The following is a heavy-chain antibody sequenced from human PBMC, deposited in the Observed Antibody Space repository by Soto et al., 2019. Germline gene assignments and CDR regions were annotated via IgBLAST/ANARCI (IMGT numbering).Heavy chain of an antibody. V-gene: IGHV4-39*02. D-gene: IGHD1-26*01. J-gene: IGHJ4*01. CDR1: GGSISSSSSY. CDR3: ARDPARGVGSYLGYFDY. Sequence: SETMSLTCTVSGGSISSSSSYWGCIRQPPGKGLEWIGSIYYSGSTYYNPSLKSRVTISVDTSKNQFSLKLSSVTAADTAVYYCARDPARGVGSYLGYFDYWVHGT. CDR2: IYYSGST.